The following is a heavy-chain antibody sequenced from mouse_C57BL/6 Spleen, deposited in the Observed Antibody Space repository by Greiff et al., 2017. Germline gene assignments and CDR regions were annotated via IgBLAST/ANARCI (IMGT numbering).Heavy chain of an antibody. J-gene: IGHJ2*01. D-gene: IGHD2-12*01. CDR1: GFTFSSYG. Sequence: EVQLQESGGDLVKPGGSLKLSCAASGFTFSSYGMSWVRQTPDKRLEWVATISSGGSYTYYPDSVKGRFTISRDNAKNTLYLQMSSLKSEDTAMYYCARQASSYAAFDYWGQGTTLTVSS. V-gene: IGHV5-6*01. CDR3: ARQASSYAAFDY. CDR2: ISSGGSYT.